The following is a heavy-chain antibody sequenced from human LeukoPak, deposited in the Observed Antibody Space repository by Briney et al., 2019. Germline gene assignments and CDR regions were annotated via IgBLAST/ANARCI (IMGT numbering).Heavy chain of an antibody. D-gene: IGHD3-22*01. CDR1: GGSFSGYY. J-gene: IGHJ2*01. CDR3: ASMYYYDSSGYYVFDWYFDL. Sequence: SETLSLTCAVYGGSFSGYYWSWIRQPPGKGLEWIGEINHSGSTNYNPSLKSRVTISVDTSKNQFSLKLSSVTAADTAVYYCASMYYYDSSGYYVFDWYFDLWGRGTLVTVSS. CDR2: INHSGST. V-gene: IGHV4-34*01.